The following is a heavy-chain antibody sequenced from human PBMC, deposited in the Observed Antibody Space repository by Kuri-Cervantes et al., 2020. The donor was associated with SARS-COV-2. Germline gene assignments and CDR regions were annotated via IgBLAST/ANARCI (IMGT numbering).Heavy chain of an antibody. CDR1: GFTFSSYW. CDR3: TRENFWSGYSDY. Sequence: LSLTCAASGFTFSSYWMHWVRQAPGKGLVWVSRINSDGSSTSYADSVKGRFTISRDNAKNTLYLQMNSLKTEDTAVYYCTRENFWSGYSDYWGQGTLVTVSS. D-gene: IGHD3-3*01. V-gene: IGHV3-74*01. CDR2: INSDGSST. J-gene: IGHJ4*02.